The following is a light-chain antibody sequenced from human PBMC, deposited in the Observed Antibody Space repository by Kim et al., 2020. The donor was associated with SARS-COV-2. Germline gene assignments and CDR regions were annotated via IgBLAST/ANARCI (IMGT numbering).Light chain of an antibody. CDR1: QSVSSK. CDR2: GAS. J-gene: IGKJ4*01. Sequence: VLPGESAPPTCRASQSVSSKLTWYQQNPGQAPRLLIYGASTGATGFPARFSGSGSGTDFTLTISSLQSEDVAVYYCQQYNNWPFTFGGGTKVDIK. CDR3: QQYNNWPFT. V-gene: IGKV3-15*01.